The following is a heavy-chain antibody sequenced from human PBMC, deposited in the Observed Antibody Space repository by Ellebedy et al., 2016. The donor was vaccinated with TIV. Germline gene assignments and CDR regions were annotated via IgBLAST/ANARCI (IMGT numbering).Heavy chain of an antibody. Sequence: GESLKISCKPSGFAFGDYYMSWVRQAPGKGPEWLSYITNTGHTVYYADSVKGRFTVARDNPRNSMYLQMDSLRVEDTAIYYCARAPEPGYFAYYYYGMDVWGQGTTVTVSS. V-gene: IGHV3-11*01. CDR1: GFAFGDYY. CDR2: ITNTGHTV. CDR3: ARAPEPGYFAYYYYGMDV. J-gene: IGHJ6*02. D-gene: IGHD3-9*01.